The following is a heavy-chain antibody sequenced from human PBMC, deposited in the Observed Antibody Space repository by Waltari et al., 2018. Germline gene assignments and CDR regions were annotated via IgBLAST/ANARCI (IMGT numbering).Heavy chain of an antibody. V-gene: IGHV4-61*02. Sequence: QVQLQESGPGLVKPSQTLSLPCAVSGASLRSSNSWTWIRQPAGKGLEWIGLIYTSGSTNYNPSLKSRVTISVDASKNQFSLKLSSVTAADTAVYYCARELGNWGQGTLVTVSA. J-gene: IGHJ4*02. CDR1: GASLRSSNS. CDR2: IYTSGST. CDR3: ARELGN.